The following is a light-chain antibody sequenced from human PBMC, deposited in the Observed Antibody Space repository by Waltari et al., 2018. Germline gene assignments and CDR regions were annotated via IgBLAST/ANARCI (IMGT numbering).Light chain of an antibody. Sequence: IVLTQSPVTLSLSPGERATLSCRASQRVFNYLAWYQQKPGQAPRLLIYDTSNRATGIPDRFSASGSGTDFTLTISRLEPEDFAVYYCHQRSSWPLTFGGGTKVEIK. CDR3: HQRSSWPLT. V-gene: IGKV3-11*01. CDR2: DTS. J-gene: IGKJ4*01. CDR1: QRVFNY.